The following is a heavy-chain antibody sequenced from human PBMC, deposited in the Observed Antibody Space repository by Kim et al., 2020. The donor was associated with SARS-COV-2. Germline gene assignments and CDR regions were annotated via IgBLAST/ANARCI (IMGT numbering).Heavy chain of an antibody. CDR3: ARSSSSGFSESSYLDY. CDR2: IYYSGST. D-gene: IGHD6-19*01. V-gene: IGHV4-39*07. CDR1: GGSISSSSYY. J-gene: IGHJ4*01. Sequence: SETLSLTCTVSGGSISSSSYYWGWIRQPPGKGLEWIGSIYYSGSTYYNPSLKSRVTISVDTSKNQFSLKLSSVTAADTAVYYCARSSSSGFSESSYLDY.